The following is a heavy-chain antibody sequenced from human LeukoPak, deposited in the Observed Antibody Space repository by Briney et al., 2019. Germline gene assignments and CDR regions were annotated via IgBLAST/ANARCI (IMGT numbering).Heavy chain of an antibody. CDR2: IGGKDYGGTT. Sequence: GESLKISCTASGFTFGDHPMSWFRQAPGKGLEWVGFIGGKDYGGTTEYAASVKGRFTISGDDSKSIAYLQMNSLKTEDTAVYYCTRGNWNPGYWGQGTLVTVSS. V-gene: IGHV3-49*03. J-gene: IGHJ4*02. CDR1: GFTFGDHP. CDR3: TRGNWNPGY. D-gene: IGHD1-20*01.